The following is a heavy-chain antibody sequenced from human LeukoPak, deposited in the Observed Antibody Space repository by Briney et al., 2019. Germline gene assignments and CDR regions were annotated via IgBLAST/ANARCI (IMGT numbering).Heavy chain of an antibody. D-gene: IGHD3-22*01. CDR2: IYYSGST. Sequence: SETLSLTCTVSGGSISSYYWSWIRQPPGKGLEWIGDIYYSGSTNYKPSLKSRVTISVDTSKNQFSLKLSSVPAADTAVYYCARATFDSSGYYPPVHYFDYWGQGTLVTVSS. V-gene: IGHV4-59*08. J-gene: IGHJ4*02. CDR1: GGSISSYY. CDR3: ARATFDSSGYYPPVHYFDY.